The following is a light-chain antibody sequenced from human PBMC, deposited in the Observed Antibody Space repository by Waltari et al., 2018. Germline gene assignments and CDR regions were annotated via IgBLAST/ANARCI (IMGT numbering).Light chain of an antibody. CDR1: QSLLYHANNRDY. V-gene: IGKV4-1*01. Sequence: DIIMTQSPDSLAVSLGERATLNCKSNQSLLYHANNRDYLAWFHQKPGQPPTFLIYWASTRESGVPDRFSGSGSGTDFTLTITSLQAEDVGVYYCQQYYTHPITYGQGTRLEI. J-gene: IGKJ5*01. CDR2: WAS. CDR3: QQYYTHPIT.